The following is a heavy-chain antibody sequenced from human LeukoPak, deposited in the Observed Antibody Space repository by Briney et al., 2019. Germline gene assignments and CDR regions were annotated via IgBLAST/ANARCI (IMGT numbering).Heavy chain of an antibody. CDR2: IYYSGST. CDR3: ARGLTGSSGSYYFDY. V-gene: IGHV4-59*12. D-gene: IGHD6-19*01. J-gene: IGHJ4*02. CDR1: GGSISSYY. Sequence: SETLSLTCTVSGGSISSYYWSWIRQPPGKGLEWIGYIYYSGSTNYNPSLKSRVTISVDTSKNQFSLKLSSVTAADTAVYYCARGLTGSSGSYYFDYWGQGTLVTVSS.